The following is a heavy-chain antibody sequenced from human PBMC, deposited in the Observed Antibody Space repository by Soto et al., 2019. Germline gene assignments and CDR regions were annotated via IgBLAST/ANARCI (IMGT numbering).Heavy chain of an antibody. D-gene: IGHD3-22*01. CDR1: GFTFSSYA. V-gene: IGHV3-23*01. CDR2: ISGSGGST. CDR3: AKARRLYYYDSSGYTPFDY. Sequence: GGSLRLSCAASGFTFSSYAMSWVRQAPGKGLEWVSAISGSGGSTYYADSVKGRFTISRDNSKNTLYLQMNSLRAEDTAVYYCAKARRLYYYDSSGYTPFDYWGQGTLVSVSS. J-gene: IGHJ4*02.